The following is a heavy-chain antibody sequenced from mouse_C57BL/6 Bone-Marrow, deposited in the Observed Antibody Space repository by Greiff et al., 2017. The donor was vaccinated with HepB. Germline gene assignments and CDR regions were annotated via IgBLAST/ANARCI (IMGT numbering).Heavy chain of an antibody. J-gene: IGHJ2*01. D-gene: IGHD1-1*01. CDR2: ISNGGGST. V-gene: IGHV5-12*01. Sequence: DVMLVESGGGLVQPGGSLKLSCAASGFTFSDYYMYWVRQTPEKRLEWVAYISNGGGSTYYPDTVKGRFTISRDNAKNTLYLQMSRLKSEDTAMYYCARGGYYYGSSYHFDYWGQGTTLTVSS. CDR1: GFTFSDYY. CDR3: ARGGYYYGSSYHFDY.